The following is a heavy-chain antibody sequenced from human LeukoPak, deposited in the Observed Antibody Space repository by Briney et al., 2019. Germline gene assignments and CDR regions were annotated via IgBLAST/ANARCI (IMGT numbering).Heavy chain of an antibody. V-gene: IGHV1-18*01. CDR1: GYTFTSYG. J-gene: IGHJ3*02. CDR3: ARDWYYYDSSGADAFDI. CDR2: ISAYNGNT. Sequence: ASVKVSCKASGYTFTSYGISWVRQAPGQGLEWMGWISAYNGNTNYAQKLQGRVTMTTDTSTSTAYVELRSLRSDDTAVYYCARDWYYYDSSGADAFDIWGQGTMVTVSS. D-gene: IGHD3-22*01.